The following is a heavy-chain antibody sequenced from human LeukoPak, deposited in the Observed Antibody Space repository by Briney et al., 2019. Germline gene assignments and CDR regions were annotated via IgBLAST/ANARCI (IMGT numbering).Heavy chain of an antibody. CDR1: GFTFSSFG. Sequence: GGSLRLSCVASGFTFSSFGMHWVRQAPGKGLDWVAFVKYDGISEFYTDSVKGRFRISRDDSQSTVYLHMNSLKPEDTAVYYCARDNRHFVVVSGMTDHYMDVWGKGATVTISS. CDR2: VKYDGISE. V-gene: IGHV3-30*02. J-gene: IGHJ6*03. CDR3: ARDNRHFVVVSGMTDHYMDV. D-gene: IGHD2-21*01.